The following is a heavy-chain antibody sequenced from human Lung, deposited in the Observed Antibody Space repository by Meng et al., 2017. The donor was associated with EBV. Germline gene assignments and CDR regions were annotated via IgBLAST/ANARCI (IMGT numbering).Heavy chain of an antibody. V-gene: IGHV1-18*01. J-gene: IGHJ4*02. CDR3: ARVEVGITSGDY. D-gene: IGHD1-26*01. CDR2: ISAYNGNT. CDR1: GYTFTNYG. Sequence: QAQLGQYGGDVKKPGASLKVSCKASGYTFTNYGITWVRQAPGQGLEWMGWISAYNGNTNYAQTLQGRVTMTTDTSTSTAYMELRSLRSDDTAVYYCARVEVGITSGDYWGQGTLVTVSS.